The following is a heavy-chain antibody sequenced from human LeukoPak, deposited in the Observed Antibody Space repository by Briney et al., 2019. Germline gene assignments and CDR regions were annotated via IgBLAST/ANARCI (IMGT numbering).Heavy chain of an antibody. CDR2: INGAGSDT. V-gene: IGHV3-23*01. Sequence: GGSLRLSCAASGFTFNTYAMHWVRQAPGKGLIWVSSINGAGSDTYYADSVKGRFSISRDNSRRTLYLQMSSLRAEDTAIYYCVVSDFWSGYHDHNWFDPWGQGILVTVSS. D-gene: IGHD3-3*01. CDR1: GFTFNTYA. J-gene: IGHJ5*02. CDR3: VVSDFWSGYHDHNWFDP.